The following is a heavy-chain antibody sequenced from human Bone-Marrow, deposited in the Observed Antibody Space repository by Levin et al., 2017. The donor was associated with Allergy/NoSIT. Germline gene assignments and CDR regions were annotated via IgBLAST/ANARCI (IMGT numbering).Heavy chain of an antibody. V-gene: IGHV3-48*03. CDR2: ISPRGDTT. CDR3: VRHSTGILFRF. CDR1: GFSFDLHD. Sequence: GGSLRLSCSTSGFSFDLHDFNWVRQAPGKGLEWLSYISPRGDTTKYADSVKGRFTISRDDGDNLLLLQMNSLRVDDTAMYYCVRHSTGILFRFWGQGTLVTVS. J-gene: IGHJ1*01. D-gene: IGHD2-21*02.